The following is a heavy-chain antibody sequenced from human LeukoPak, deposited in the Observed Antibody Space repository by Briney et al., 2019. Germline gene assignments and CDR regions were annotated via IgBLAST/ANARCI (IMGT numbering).Heavy chain of an antibody. J-gene: IGHJ4*02. CDR2: ISSSSSYI. CDR1: GFTLSSYS. Sequence: GGSLRLSCAASGFTLSSYSMNWVRQAPGKGLEWVSSISSSSSYIYYADSVKGRFTISRDNAKNSLYLQMNSLRAEDTAVYYCATYCGGDCYSKIFDYWGQGTLVTVSS. D-gene: IGHD2-21*02. CDR3: ATYCGGDCYSKIFDY. V-gene: IGHV3-21*01.